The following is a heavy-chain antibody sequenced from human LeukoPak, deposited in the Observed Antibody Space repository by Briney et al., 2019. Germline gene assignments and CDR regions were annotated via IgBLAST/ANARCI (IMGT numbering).Heavy chain of an antibody. Sequence: GGSLRLSCAASGFTFSSYAMSWVRQAPGKGLEWVSAISGSGGSTYYADSVKGRFTISRDNSKNTLYLQMNSLRAEDTAVYYCAKDLSSEVYYDSSGYGGWGQGTLVTISS. D-gene: IGHD3-22*01. J-gene: IGHJ4*02. CDR2: ISGSGGST. CDR1: GFTFSSYA. V-gene: IGHV3-23*01. CDR3: AKDLSSEVYYDSSGYGG.